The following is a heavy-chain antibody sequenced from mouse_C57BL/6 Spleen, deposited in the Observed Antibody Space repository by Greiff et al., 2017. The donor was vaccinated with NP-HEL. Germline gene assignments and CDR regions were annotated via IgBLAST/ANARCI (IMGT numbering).Heavy chain of an antibody. CDR2: ISDGGSYT. V-gene: IGHV5-4*01. Sequence: EVQLVESGGGLVKPGGSLKLSCAASGFTFSSYAMSWVRQTPEKRLEWVATISDGGSYTYYPDNVKGRFTISRDNAKNNLYLQMSHLKSEDTAMYYCARDQGGYYSYFDYWGQGTTLTVSS. CDR3: ARDQGGYYSYFDY. J-gene: IGHJ2*01. D-gene: IGHD2-3*01. CDR1: GFTFSSYA.